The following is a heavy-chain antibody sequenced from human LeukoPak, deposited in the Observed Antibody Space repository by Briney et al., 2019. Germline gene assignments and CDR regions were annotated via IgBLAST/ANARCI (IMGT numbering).Heavy chain of an antibody. J-gene: IGHJ4*02. CDR3: AKTRIVVAGFYFDY. CDR2: ISGSGGST. D-gene: IGHD6-19*01. Sequence: PGGSLRLSCAASGFSFSTYAMSWVRQAPGKGLEWVSGISGSGGSTHYADSVKGRITISRDNSKNTLYLQMNSLRAEDTAVYYCAKTRIVVAGFYFDYWGQGTLVTVSS. V-gene: IGHV3-23*01. CDR1: GFSFSTYA.